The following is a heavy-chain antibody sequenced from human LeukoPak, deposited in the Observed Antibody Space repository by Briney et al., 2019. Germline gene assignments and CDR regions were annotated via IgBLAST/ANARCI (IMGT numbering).Heavy chain of an antibody. CDR3: AKGQWFGELLPGGVDY. V-gene: IGHV3-30*02. Sequence: PGGSLRLSCAASGFTFSSYGMHWVRQAPGKGLEWVAFIRYDGSNKYYADSVKGRFTISRDNSKNTLYLQMNSLRAEDTAVYYCAKGQWFGELLPGGVDYWGQGTLVTVSS. CDR2: IRYDGSNK. J-gene: IGHJ4*02. D-gene: IGHD3-10*01. CDR1: GFTFSSYG.